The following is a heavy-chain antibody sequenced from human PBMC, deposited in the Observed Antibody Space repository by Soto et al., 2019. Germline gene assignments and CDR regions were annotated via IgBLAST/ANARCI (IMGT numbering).Heavy chain of an antibody. Sequence: GGSVKVSCKACGYPFTGYYIHLVRQAPGQGLEWMGWINPNSGGTDYAQNFQGRVTMTRDTSISTAFMELSRLRSDDTAIYYCARDFYHSTGHYWGQGTLVTVSS. V-gene: IGHV1-2*02. D-gene: IGHD3-22*01. CDR3: ARDFYHSTGHY. CDR1: GYPFTGYY. J-gene: IGHJ4*02. CDR2: INPNSGGT.